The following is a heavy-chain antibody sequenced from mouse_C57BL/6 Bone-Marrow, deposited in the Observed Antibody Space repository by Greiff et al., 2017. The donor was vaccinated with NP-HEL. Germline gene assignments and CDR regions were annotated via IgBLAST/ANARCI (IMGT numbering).Heavy chain of an antibody. CDR2: IHPNSGST. CDR1: GYTFTSYW. D-gene: IGHD2-5*01. CDR3: ARSHSNYYAMDY. J-gene: IGHJ4*01. Sequence: VQLQQSGAELVKPGASVKLSCKASGYTFTSYWMHWVKQRPGQGLEWIGMIHPNSGSTNYNENFKSKATLTVDKSSSTAYMQLSSLTSEDSAVYYCARSHSNYYAMDYWGQGTSVTVSS. V-gene: IGHV1-64*01.